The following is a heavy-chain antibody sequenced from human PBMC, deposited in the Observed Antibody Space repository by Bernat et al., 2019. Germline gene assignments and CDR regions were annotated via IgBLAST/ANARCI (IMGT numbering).Heavy chain of an antibody. CDR1: GGTFSSYA. Sequence: QVQLVQSGAEVKKPGSSVKVSCKASGGTFSSYAISWVRQAPGQGLEWMGGIIPIFGTANYAQKFQGRVTITADESTSTAYIELSSLRSEDTAVYYCARAIVVVPAAIGDMYYFDYWGQGTLVSVSS. CDR3: ARAIVVVPAAIGDMYYFDY. CDR2: IIPIFGTA. J-gene: IGHJ4*02. D-gene: IGHD2-2*01. V-gene: IGHV1-69*01.